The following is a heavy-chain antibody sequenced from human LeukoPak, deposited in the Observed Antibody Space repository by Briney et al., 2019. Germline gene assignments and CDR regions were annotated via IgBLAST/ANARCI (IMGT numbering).Heavy chain of an antibody. V-gene: IGHV3-7*01. Sequence: GGSLRLSCAASGFTFSSYWMSWVRQAPGKGLEWVANIKQDGSEKYYVDSVKGRFTISRDNSKNTLYLQMNSLRAEDTAVYYCATTIFGVVIGAFDIWGQGTMATVSS. CDR3: ATTIFGVVIGAFDI. D-gene: IGHD3-3*01. J-gene: IGHJ3*02. CDR1: GFTFSSYW. CDR2: IKQDGSEK.